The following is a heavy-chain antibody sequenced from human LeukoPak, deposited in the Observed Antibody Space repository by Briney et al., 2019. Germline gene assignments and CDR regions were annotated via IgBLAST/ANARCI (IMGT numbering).Heavy chain of an antibody. CDR3: ASGPYGSGSSYSLDY. D-gene: IGHD3-10*01. V-gene: IGHV3-11*06. CDR2: ISSSSSYT. J-gene: IGHJ4*02. Sequence: GGSLRLSCAASGFTFSDYYMSWIRQAPGKGLEWVSYISSSSSYTNYADSVKGRFTISRDNAKNSLYLQMNSLRAEDTAVYYCASGPYGSGSSYSLDYWGQGTLVTASS. CDR1: GFTFSDYY.